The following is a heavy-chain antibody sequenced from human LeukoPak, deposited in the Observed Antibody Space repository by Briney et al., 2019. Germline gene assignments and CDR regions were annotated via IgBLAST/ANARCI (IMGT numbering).Heavy chain of an antibody. CDR3: AKAKKYCSGGSCYYFDY. Sequence: GGSLRLSCAASGFTFSSYAMSWVRQAPGKGLEWVSAISGSGGSTYYADSVKGRFTISRDNSKNTLYLQMNRLRAEDTAVYYCAKAKKYCSGGSCYYFDYWGQGTLVTASS. CDR2: ISGSGGST. J-gene: IGHJ4*02. V-gene: IGHV3-23*01. D-gene: IGHD2-15*01. CDR1: GFTFSSYA.